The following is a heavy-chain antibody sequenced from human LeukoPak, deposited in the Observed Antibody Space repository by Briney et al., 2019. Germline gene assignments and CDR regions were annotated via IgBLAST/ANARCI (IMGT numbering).Heavy chain of an antibody. CDR2: ISANGINT. CDR3: AKGPRAEYFQH. Sequence: GGSLRLSCAASGFSFSIYGMSWVRQAPGKGLHWLSAISANGINTYYADSVKGRFTISRDNSKNTLYLQMNSLRAEDTAVYYCAKGPRAEYFQHWGQGTLVTVSS. CDR1: GFSFSIYG. V-gene: IGHV3-23*01. J-gene: IGHJ1*01.